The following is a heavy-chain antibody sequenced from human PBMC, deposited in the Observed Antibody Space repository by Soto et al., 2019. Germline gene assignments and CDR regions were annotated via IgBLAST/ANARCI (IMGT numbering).Heavy chain of an antibody. CDR1: GGSISTVDYW. J-gene: IGHJ4*02. CDR3: ARGPSGDKLDS. D-gene: IGHD7-27*01. V-gene: IGHV4-30-4*01. Sequence: QVQLQESGPGLVKPSQTLSLTCTVSGGSISTVDYWWSWIRQSPDMGLEWIGHIYDGGRTYNNPSLESXXTXSXXTSKRQLSLTLSSVSAADTAVYYCARGPSGDKLDSWGQGTLVTVSS. CDR2: IYDGGRT.